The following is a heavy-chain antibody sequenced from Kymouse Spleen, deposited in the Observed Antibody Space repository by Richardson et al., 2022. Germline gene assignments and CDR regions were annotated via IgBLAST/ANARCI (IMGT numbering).Heavy chain of an antibody. CDR2: INHSGST. D-gene: IGHD2-2*02,IGHD3-22*01. J-gene: IGHJ6*02. Sequence: QVQLQQWGAGLLKPSETLSLTCAVYGGSFSGYYWSWIRQPPGKGLEWIGEINHSGSTNYNPSLKSRVTISVDTSKNQFSLKLSSVTAADTAVYYCARGVGHGMDVWGQGTTVTVSS. CDR1: GGSFSGYY. CDR3: ARGVGHGMDV. V-gene: IGHV4-34*01.